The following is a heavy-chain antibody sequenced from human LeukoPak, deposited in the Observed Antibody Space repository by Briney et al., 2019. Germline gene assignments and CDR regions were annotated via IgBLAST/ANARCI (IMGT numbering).Heavy chain of an antibody. D-gene: IGHD6-19*01. J-gene: IGHJ4*02. V-gene: IGHV4-61*02. CDR1: GYSISSGNSY. Sequence: SETLSLTCAVSGYSISSGNSYWSWVRQPAGKGLEWIGRIYTSGRTNLNPALKSRVTLSLDTSKNQFSLNLTSVAAADTAVYYCVRGHNSGWSDFDYWGLGTLVTVSS. CDR3: VRGHNSGWSDFDY. CDR2: IYTSGRT.